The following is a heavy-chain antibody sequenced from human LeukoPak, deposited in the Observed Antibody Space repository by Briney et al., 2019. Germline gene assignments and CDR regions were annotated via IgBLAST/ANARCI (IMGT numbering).Heavy chain of an antibody. D-gene: IGHD4-11*01. CDR2: IIPIFGTA. CDR3: ARDRRYMNTETTYYYMDV. Sequence: GASVKVSCKASGYTFTSYGISWVRQAPGQGLEWMGRIIPIFGTANYAQKFQGRVTITTDESTSTAYMELSSLRSEDTAVYYCARDRRYMNTETTYYYMDVWGKGTTVTVSS. J-gene: IGHJ6*03. CDR1: GYTFTSYG. V-gene: IGHV1-69*05.